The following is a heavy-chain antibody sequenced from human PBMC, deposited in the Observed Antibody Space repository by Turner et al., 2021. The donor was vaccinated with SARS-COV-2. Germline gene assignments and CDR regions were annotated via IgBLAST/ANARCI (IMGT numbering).Heavy chain of an antibody. CDR2: ISSDGSST. CDR1: GLTFSSHY. V-gene: IGHV3-74*01. D-gene: IGHD6-19*01. CDR3: AKGPMYSSGWTAG. Sequence: EVQLVESGGGLGQPGASLRLSCAVTGLTFSSHYVHWVRQAPGKGVVWVSRISSDGSSTTYADFGGGRFTISRDNSKNTLYLKMNSLRAEDTAVYYCAKGPMYSSGWTAGWGQGTLVTVSS. J-gene: IGHJ4*02.